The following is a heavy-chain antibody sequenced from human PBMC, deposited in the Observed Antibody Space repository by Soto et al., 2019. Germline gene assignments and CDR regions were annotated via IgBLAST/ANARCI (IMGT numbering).Heavy chain of an antibody. Sequence: QITLKESGPTLVKPTQTLTLTCTFSGFSLSTTGVGVGWIRQPPGKALEWLALIYWDDDKRYSPSLKSRLTITKDTSKNQVVLTMTNMDPLNTATYYCAHSDYIRPLDSWGQGTLVTVSS. J-gene: IGHJ4*02. CDR1: GFSLSTTGVG. D-gene: IGHD4-17*01. V-gene: IGHV2-5*02. CDR2: IYWDDDK. CDR3: AHSDYIRPLDS.